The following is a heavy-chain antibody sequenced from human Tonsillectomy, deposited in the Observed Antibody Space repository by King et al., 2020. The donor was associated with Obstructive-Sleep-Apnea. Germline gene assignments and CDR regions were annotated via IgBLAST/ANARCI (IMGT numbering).Heavy chain of an antibody. CDR1: GFTFSRCW. D-gene: IGHD3-9*01. CDR3: ARANSYYDDLTGDVNYCGMDV. Sequence: VQLVESGGGLVQPGGSLRLSCAASGFTFSRCWMSWVRQAPGKGLEWVANIKQDGSEKYYVGSVKGRFTISRDNAKNSLYLQINSLRAEDTAVYYCARANSYYDDLTGDVNYCGMDVWGQGTTVTVSS. V-gene: IGHV3-7*01. J-gene: IGHJ6*02. CDR2: IKQDGSEK.